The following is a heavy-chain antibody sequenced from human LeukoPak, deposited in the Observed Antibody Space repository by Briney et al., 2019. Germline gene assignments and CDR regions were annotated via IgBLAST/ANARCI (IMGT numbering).Heavy chain of an antibody. J-gene: IGHJ6*03. Sequence: SVKVSCKASGGTFSSYAISWVRQAPGQGLEWMGGIILIFGTANYAQKFQGRVTITTDESTSTAYMELSSLRSEDTAVYYCARTSFGNYYDSSGYPHYYYYYMDVWGKGTTVTVSS. CDR1: GGTFSSYA. D-gene: IGHD3-22*01. V-gene: IGHV1-69*05. CDR3: ARTSFGNYYDSSGYPHYYYYYMDV. CDR2: IILIFGTA.